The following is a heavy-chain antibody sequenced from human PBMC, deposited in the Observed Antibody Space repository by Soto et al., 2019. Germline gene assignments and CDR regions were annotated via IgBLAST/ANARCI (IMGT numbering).Heavy chain of an antibody. CDR1: GYTCTSYA. V-gene: IGHV1-3*01. Sequence: GASVKVSCKASGYTCTSYAMHWVRQAHGQRLEWMGWSNAGNGNTKYSQKFQGRVTITRDTSASTAYLELSSLRSEDTAVYYCARDLKQQLVLVGYYYYYGMDVWGQGTTVTVSS. D-gene: IGHD6-13*01. CDR2: SNAGNGNT. CDR3: ARDLKQQLVLVGYYYYYGMDV. J-gene: IGHJ6*02.